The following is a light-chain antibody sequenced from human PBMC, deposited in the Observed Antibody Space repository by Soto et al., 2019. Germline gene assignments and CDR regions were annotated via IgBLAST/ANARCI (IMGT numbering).Light chain of an antibody. J-gene: IGKJ1*01. CDR1: QSVSSN. Sequence: EIVMTQSPATLSVSPGERATLSCRASQSVSSNLAWYQQKPGQAPRLLIYGASTRATGIPARFSGSGSGTEFTRTISSQQSEDVAVYYCQQYNNWPPMAFGQGTKVEIK. CDR3: QQYNNWPPMA. V-gene: IGKV3-15*01. CDR2: GAS.